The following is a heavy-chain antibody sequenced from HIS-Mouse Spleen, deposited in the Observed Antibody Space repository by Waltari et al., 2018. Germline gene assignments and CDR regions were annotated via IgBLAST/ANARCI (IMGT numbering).Heavy chain of an antibody. D-gene: IGHD3-16*01. CDR2: IYSGGST. Sequence: EVQLVETGGGLIQPGGSLRLSCAASGFTVSSNYMRWVRRAPGKGLEWVSVIYSGGSTYYADSVKGRFTISRDNSKNTLYLQMNSLRAEDTAVYYCAKDRNWGSSGYFDYWGQGTLVTVSS. J-gene: IGHJ4*02. CDR3: AKDRNWGSSGYFDY. V-gene: IGHV3-53*02. CDR1: GFTVSSNY.